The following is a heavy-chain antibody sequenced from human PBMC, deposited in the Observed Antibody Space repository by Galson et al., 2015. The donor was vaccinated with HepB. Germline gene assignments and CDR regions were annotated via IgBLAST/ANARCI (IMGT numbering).Heavy chain of an antibody. CDR1: GGTFSSYA. D-gene: IGHD2-2*02. Sequence: SVKVSCKASGGTFSSYAISWVRQAPGQGLEWMGGIIPIFGTANYAQKFQGRVTITADESTSTAYMELSSLRSEDTAVYYCARGHEKHCSSTSCYSFGWRGLGGSYYYYYYMDVWGKGTTVTVSS. CDR3: ARGHEKHCSSTSCYSFGWRGLGGSYYYYYYMDV. V-gene: IGHV1-69*13. J-gene: IGHJ6*03. CDR2: IIPIFGTA.